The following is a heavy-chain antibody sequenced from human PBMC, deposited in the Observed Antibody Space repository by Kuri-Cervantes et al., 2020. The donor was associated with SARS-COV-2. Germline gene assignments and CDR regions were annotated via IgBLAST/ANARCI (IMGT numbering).Heavy chain of an antibody. D-gene: IGHD3-10*01. CDR2: ISSSGSTI. CDR3: ARGTNLYYGSGSYPAPYYYYGMDV. CDR1: GFTFSSYA. V-gene: IGHV3-48*04. J-gene: IGHJ6*02. Sequence: GGSLRLSCAASGFTFSSYAMSWVRQAPGKGLEWVSYISSSGSTIYYADSVKGRFTISRDNAKNSLYLQMNSLRAEDTAVYYCARGTNLYYGSGSYPAPYYYYGMDVWGQGTTVTVSS.